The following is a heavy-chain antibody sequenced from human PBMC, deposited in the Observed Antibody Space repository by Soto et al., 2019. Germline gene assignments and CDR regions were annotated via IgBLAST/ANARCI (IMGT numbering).Heavy chain of an antibody. D-gene: IGHD3-10*01. Sequence: QVQLVESGGGVVQPGRSLRLSCAASGFTFSSYGMHWVRQAPGKGLEWVAVISYDGSNKYYADSVKGRFTISRDNSKNTLYLQMNSLRAEDTAVYYCAKDLRLLWFGEYNFDYWGQGTLVTVSS. J-gene: IGHJ4*02. V-gene: IGHV3-30*18. CDR1: GFTFSSYG. CDR3: AKDLRLLWFGEYNFDY. CDR2: ISYDGSNK.